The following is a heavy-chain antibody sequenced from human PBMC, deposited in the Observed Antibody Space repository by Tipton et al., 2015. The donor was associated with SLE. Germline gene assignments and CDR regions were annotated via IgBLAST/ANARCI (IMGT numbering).Heavy chain of an antibody. CDR3: ARAPTVYGAYYFDI. J-gene: IGHJ4*02. D-gene: IGHD4-17*01. Sequence: TLSLTCTVSGGSISSDGYYWNWIRQHPGKGLEWIGYIYYSGSTYYNPSLKSRVTISVDTSKNQFSLKLTSVTAADTAVYYYARAPTVYGAYYFDIWGRGTLVTVSS. CDR1: GGSISSDGYY. V-gene: IGHV4-31*03. CDR2: IYYSGST.